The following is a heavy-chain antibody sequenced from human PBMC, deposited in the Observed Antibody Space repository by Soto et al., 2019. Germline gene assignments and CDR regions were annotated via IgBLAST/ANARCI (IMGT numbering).Heavy chain of an antibody. CDR3: ARGIRTGQVDS. J-gene: IGHJ5*01. Sequence: ASVKVSCKASGYTFTRYTMNWVRQAPGQRREGMGWLNPENGNTKSSQKFQDRVIITRDTSSSTAYIDLSSLRSEDTAVYYCARGIRTGQVDSWGQGTLVTVSS. CDR2: LNPENGNT. D-gene: IGHD2-21*01. V-gene: IGHV1-3*01. CDR1: GYTFTRYT.